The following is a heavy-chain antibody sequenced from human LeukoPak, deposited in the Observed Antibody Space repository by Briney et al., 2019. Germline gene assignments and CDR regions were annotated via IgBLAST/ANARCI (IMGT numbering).Heavy chain of an antibody. V-gene: IGHV4-59*01. J-gene: IGHJ4*02. CDR2: VYYDGVA. Sequence: SETLSLTCTVSGGSTSGNYWGWIRQPPGKGLESIGYVYYDGVARYNPSLESRVIISIDTSKNQMPLKVTSVTAADTAVYYCARGEGTMVRGVGPFDSWSQGTLVTVSS. CDR1: GGSTSGNY. D-gene: IGHD3-10*01. CDR3: ARGEGTMVRGVGPFDS.